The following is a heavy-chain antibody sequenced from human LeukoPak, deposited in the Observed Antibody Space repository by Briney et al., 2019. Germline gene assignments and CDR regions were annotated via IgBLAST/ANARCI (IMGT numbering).Heavy chain of an antibody. J-gene: IGHJ4*02. CDR1: GFTFSSYA. CDR2: ISYDGSNK. V-gene: IGHV3-30-3*01. Sequence: GGSLRLSCAASGFTFSSYAMHWVRQAPGKGLEWVAVISYDGSNKYYADSVKGRFTISRDNSKNTLYLQMNSLRAEDTAVYYCARDLIAAAGSFDCWGQGTLVTVSS. CDR3: ARDLIAAAGSFDC. D-gene: IGHD6-13*01.